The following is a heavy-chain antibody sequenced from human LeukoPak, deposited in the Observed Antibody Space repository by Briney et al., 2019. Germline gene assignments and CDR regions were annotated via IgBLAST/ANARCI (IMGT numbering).Heavy chain of an antibody. J-gene: IGHJ4*02. CDR1: GFTFSSYA. CDR2: ISGSGGST. CDR3: ARHSYGTLDY. Sequence: GGSLRLSCAASGFTFSSYAMSWVRQAPGKGLEWVSAISGSGGSTYYADSVKGRFTTSRDNSKNTLYLQMNSLRAEDTAVYYCARHSYGTLDYWGQGTLVTVSS. D-gene: IGHD5-18*01. V-gene: IGHV3-23*01.